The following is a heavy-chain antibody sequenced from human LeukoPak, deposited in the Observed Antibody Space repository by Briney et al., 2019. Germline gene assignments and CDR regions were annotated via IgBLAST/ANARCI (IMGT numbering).Heavy chain of an antibody. CDR3: STLGGLDY. D-gene: IGHD3-16*01. J-gene: IGHJ4*02. V-gene: IGHV3-15*01. CDR1: VFTFSNAW. Sequence: PRGTLRLSCAASVFTFSNAWMSWVRQAPGQGVEGVGRIKSKSEGGTTDYAGPAKGRFSISRAGSKNGPSLQLTILNTHNTAGNYGSTLGGLDYWGQGTRVTVSS. CDR2: IKSKSEGGTT.